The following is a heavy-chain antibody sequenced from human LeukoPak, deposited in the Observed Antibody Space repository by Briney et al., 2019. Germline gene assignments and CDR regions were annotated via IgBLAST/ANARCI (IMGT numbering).Heavy chain of an antibody. CDR1: GFTFSSYS. Sequence: PGGSLRLSCAASGFTFSSYSMNWVRQAPGKGLEWVSSISSSSSYIYYADSVKGRFTISRDNAKNSLYLQMNSLRAEDTAVYYCARYPRGELLLFDEWGQGWPFSVSS. CDR2: ISSSSSYI. D-gene: IGHD1-26*01. V-gene: IGHV3-21*01. CDR3: ARYPRGELLLFDE. J-gene: IGHJ4*02.